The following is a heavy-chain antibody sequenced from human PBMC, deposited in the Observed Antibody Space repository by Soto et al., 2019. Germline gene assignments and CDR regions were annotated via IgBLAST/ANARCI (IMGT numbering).Heavy chain of an antibody. V-gene: IGHV3-74*01. CDR2: INGDGSDT. D-gene: IGHD2-2*01. J-gene: IGHJ4*02. Sequence: EVQLVESGGVLVQPGGSLRLSCAASGFTFSTYWMHWVRQAPGKGLVWVSRINGDGSDTVYTDFVKGRFTSSRDNAKNTLYLQMNSLGAEDTAVYYCTRSIPGFSYADSWGRGTLVTVSS. CDR1: GFTFSTYW. CDR3: TRSIPGFSYADS.